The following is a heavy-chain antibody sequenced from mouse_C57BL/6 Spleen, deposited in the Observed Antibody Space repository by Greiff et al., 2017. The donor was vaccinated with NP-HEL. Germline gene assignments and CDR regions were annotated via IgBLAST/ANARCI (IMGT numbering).Heavy chain of an antibody. CDR3: ASLDSSGYPFAY. CDR2: IDPSDSYT. CDR1: GYTFTSYW. V-gene: IGHV1-69*01. D-gene: IGHD3-2*02. Sequence: QVHVKQPGAELVMPGASVKLSCKASGYTFTSYWMHWVKQRPGQGLEWIGEIDPSDSYTNYNQKFKGKSTLTVDKSSSTAYMQLSSLTSEDSAVYYCASLDSSGYPFAYWGQGTLVTVSA. J-gene: IGHJ3*01.